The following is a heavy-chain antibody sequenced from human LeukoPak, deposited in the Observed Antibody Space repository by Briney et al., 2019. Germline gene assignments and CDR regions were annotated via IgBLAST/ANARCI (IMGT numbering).Heavy chain of an antibody. J-gene: IGHJ6*03. CDR2: IYYSGST. D-gene: IGHD6-6*01. V-gene: IGHV4-39*07. CDR3: ARVHVRPYYYYYYMDV. Sequence: SETLSLTCTVSGGSISSSSYYWGWIRQPPGKGLEWIGSIYYSGSTYYNPSLKSRVTISVDTSKNQFSLKLSSVTAADTAVYYCARVHVRPYYYYYYMDVWGKGTTVTVSS. CDR1: GGSISSSSYY.